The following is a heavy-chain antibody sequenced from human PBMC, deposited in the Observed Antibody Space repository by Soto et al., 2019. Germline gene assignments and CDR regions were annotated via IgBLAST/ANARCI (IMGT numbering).Heavy chain of an antibody. CDR3: AHRHRTYYDFWSGYLI. CDR1: GFSLSTSGVG. V-gene: IGHV2-5*02. J-gene: IGHJ3*02. D-gene: IGHD3-3*01. CDR2: TYWDDDK. Sequence: QITLKESGPTLVKPTQTLTLTCTFSGFSLSTSGVGVGWIRQPPGKALEWLALTYWDDDKRYSPSLKSRLTTTKETSKNQVVLTMTNMDPVDTATYYCAHRHRTYYDFWSGYLIWGQGTMVTVSS.